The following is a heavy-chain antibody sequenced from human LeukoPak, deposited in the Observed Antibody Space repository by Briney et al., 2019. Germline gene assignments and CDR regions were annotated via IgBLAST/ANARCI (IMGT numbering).Heavy chain of an antibody. Sequence: GGSLRLSCAASGFTFSDYYMSWIRQAPGKGLEWVSYISSSGSTIYYADSVKGRFTISRDNAKNSLYLQMNSLRAEDTAVYYCARDQGPNYYGSGSTQYGMDVWGQGTTVTVSS. D-gene: IGHD3-10*01. J-gene: IGHJ6*02. CDR3: ARDQGPNYYGSGSTQYGMDV. CDR1: GFTFSDYY. V-gene: IGHV3-11*01. CDR2: ISSSGSTI.